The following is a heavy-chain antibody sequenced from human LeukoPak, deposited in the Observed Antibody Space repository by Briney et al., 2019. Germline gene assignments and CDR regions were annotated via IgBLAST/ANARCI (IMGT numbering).Heavy chain of an antibody. V-gene: IGHV4-59*11. J-gene: IGHJ4*02. D-gene: IGHD2-8*01. Sequence: KSSETLSLTCTVSGGSLSGHYWSWIRQPPGKRLEWIGYVSYTGRTKYNPSLQSRVTISIDTSKSQFSLKLTSVTSADTAVYYCAKDTSIGKYCTSGVCSPFDYWGQGTLVTVSS. CDR1: GGSLSGHY. CDR2: VSYTGRT. CDR3: AKDTSIGKYCTSGVCSPFDY.